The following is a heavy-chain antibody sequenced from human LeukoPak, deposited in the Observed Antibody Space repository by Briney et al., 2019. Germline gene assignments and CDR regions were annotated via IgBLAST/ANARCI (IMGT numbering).Heavy chain of an antibody. Sequence: PSQTLSLTCTVSGGSISSGSYYWSWIRQPAGKGLEWIGRIYTSGSTNYNPSLKSRVTISVDTSKNQFSLKLSSVTAAVTAVYYCAREKLLLGVFLWGQGTMVTVSS. D-gene: IGHD3-16*01. CDR2: IYTSGST. CDR1: GGSISSGSYY. V-gene: IGHV4-61*02. J-gene: IGHJ3*01. CDR3: AREKLLLGVFL.